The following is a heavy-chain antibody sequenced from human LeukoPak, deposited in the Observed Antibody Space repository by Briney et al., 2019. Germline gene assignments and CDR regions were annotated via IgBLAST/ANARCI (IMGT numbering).Heavy chain of an antibody. CDR1: GFTFSSYW. CDR2: IKQDGSEK. D-gene: IGHD3-16*01. V-gene: IGHV3-7*01. Sequence: GGSLRLSCAASGFTFSSYWMSWVRQAPGKGLEWVANIKQDGSEKYYVDSVKGRFTISRDNAKNSLYLQMNSLRAEDTAVYYCARRLWGSYGDAFDIWGQGTMVTVSS. J-gene: IGHJ3*02. CDR3: ARRLWGSYGDAFDI.